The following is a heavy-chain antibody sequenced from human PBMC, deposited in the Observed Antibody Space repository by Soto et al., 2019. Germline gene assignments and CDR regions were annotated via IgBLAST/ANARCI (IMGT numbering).Heavy chain of an antibody. Sequence: SVKVSCKASGGTFSSYAISWVRQAPGQGLEWMGGIIPIFGTANYAQKFQGRVTITADESTSTAYMELSSLRSEDTAVYYCARGRAAAGIGPFGCAYWGQGTLFAVSS. J-gene: IGHJ4*02. V-gene: IGHV1-69*13. CDR2: IIPIFGTA. CDR1: GGTFSSYA. D-gene: IGHD6-13*01. CDR3: ARGRAAAGIGPFGCAY.